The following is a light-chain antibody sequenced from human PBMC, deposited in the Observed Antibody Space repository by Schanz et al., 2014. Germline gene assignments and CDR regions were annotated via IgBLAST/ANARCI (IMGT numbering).Light chain of an antibody. CDR2: EGS. J-gene: IGLJ2*01. V-gene: IGLV2-23*01. CDR3: CLYAGSYVL. Sequence: QSALTQPASVSGSPGQSITISCTGTSSDVGSDNRVSWYQQHPGKAPKLMIYEGSKRPSGVSDRFSGSKSGNTASLTISGLQAEDEADYYCCLYAGSYVLFGGGTKVTVL. CDR1: SSDVGSDNR.